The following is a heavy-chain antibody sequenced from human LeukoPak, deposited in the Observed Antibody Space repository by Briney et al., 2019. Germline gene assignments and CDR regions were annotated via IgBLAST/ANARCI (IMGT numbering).Heavy chain of an antibody. V-gene: IGHV1-18*01. CDR3: ARVTYVRPYQLDY. Sequence: GASVKVSCKASGYTFANYGISWVRQAPGQGLEWIGWISLENGNAGYAQRVQGRVTLTTDTSTSTAYMELRSLRSDDTAVYYCARVTYVRPYQLDYWGQGTLVSISS. J-gene: IGHJ4*02. CDR1: GYTFANYG. CDR2: ISLENGNA. D-gene: IGHD2-2*01.